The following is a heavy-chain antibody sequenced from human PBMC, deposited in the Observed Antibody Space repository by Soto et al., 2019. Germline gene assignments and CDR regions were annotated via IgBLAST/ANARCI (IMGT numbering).Heavy chain of an antibody. CDR2: LKSKTNGGTA. D-gene: IGHD2-15*01. J-gene: IGHJ4*02. CDR1: GLTLTDAW. V-gene: IGHV3-15*07. CDR3: AYFRASCAVLFDS. Sequence: EVQLVESGGGLVKPGESLRLSCTASGLTLTDAWMKWVRQAPGKGLEWVGRLKSKTNGGTADYAAPVRGRFTILRDDSKTMLYVQMNTLKTEDSAVYYCAYFRASCAVLFDSWGQGTLVTVSS.